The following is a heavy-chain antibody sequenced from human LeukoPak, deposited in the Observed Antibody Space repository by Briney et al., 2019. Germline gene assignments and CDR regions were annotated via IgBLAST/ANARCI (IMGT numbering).Heavy chain of an antibody. J-gene: IGHJ4*02. CDR2: IYYSGST. D-gene: IGHD6-19*01. CDR3: ARDRYSSGQFDY. V-gene: IGHV4-59*01. CDR1: GDSISNFY. Sequence: SETLSLTCTVSGDSISNFYWRWIRQPPGEGLDWIGYIYYSGSTSYNPSLKSRVTISVDTSRNQFSLKVSSVTAADTAVYYCARDRYSSGQFDYWGQGTLVTVSS.